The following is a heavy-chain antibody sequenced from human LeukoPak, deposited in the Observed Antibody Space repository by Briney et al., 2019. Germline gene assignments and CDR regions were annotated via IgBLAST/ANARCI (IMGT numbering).Heavy chain of an antibody. D-gene: IGHD3-22*01. Sequence: PGGSLRLSCAASGFTFSSYSMNWVRQAPGKGLEWVSSISSSSSYIYYADSVKGRFTISRDNAKNSLYLQMNSLRAEDTAAYYCARDKITYYYDSSGYYYFDYWGQGTLVTVSS. CDR1: GFTFSSYS. CDR3: ARDKITYYYDSSGYYYFDY. CDR2: ISSSSSYI. J-gene: IGHJ4*02. V-gene: IGHV3-21*01.